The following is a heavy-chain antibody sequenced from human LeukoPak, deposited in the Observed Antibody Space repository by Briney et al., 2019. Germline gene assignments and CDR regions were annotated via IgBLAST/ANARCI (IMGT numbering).Heavy chain of an antibody. Sequence: GGSLRLSCAASGFTFTSYSMSWVRQAPGKGLEWVSGTSDRGDYTYYADSVKGRFTISRDNSKNTLYLQMNSLRAEDTAVYYCAKDRTGYSYGYFLSPWGQGTLVTVSS. V-gene: IGHV3-23*01. CDR3: AKDRTGYSYGYFLSP. CDR1: GFTFTSYS. CDR2: TSDRGDYT. J-gene: IGHJ5*02. D-gene: IGHD5-18*01.